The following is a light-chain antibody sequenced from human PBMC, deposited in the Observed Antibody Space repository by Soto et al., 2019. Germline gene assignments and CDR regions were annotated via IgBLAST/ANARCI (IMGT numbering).Light chain of an antibody. V-gene: IGKV1-39*01. CDR1: QSISSY. J-gene: IGKJ3*01. CDR3: HQLDTYPRT. Sequence: DIQMTQSPSSLSASVGDRVTITCRASQSISSYLNWYQQKPGKAPKLLIYAASTLQSGVPSRFTGNGSGTDFTLTISSLQPDDFAVYYCHQLDTYPRTFGPGTKVDI. CDR2: AAS.